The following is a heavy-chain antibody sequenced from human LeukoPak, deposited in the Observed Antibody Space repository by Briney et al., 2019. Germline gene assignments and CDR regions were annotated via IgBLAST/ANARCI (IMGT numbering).Heavy chain of an antibody. CDR2: IYHSGST. J-gene: IGHJ4*02. Sequence: PSETLSLTCAVSGYSISSGYYWGWIRQPPGKGLEWIGSIYHSGSTYYNPSLKSRVTISVDTSKNQFSLKLSSVTAADTAVYYCAREPHYYDSSGYSQYYFDYWGQGTLVTVSS. V-gene: IGHV4-38-2*02. CDR3: AREPHYYDSSGYSQYYFDY. D-gene: IGHD3-22*01. CDR1: GYSISSGYY.